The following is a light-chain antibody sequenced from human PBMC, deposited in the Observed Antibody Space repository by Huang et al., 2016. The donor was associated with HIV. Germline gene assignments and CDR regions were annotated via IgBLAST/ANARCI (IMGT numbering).Light chain of an antibody. CDR3: QQFDSFL. J-gene: IGKJ3*01. CDR1: QDISSY. CDR2: GAS. Sequence: IQLTQSPSSLSAAVGDRVTITCRASQDISSYLAWYQQKPGKAPNLLIYGASTLQSGVPSRVSGRGSGTVFILTISNLQPEDFATYYCQQFDSFLFGPGTKVDVK. V-gene: IGKV1-9*01.